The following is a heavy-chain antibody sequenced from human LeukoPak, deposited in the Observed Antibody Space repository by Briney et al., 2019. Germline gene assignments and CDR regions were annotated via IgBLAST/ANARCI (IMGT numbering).Heavy chain of an antibody. CDR3: ASAVATPDPTFDY. V-gene: IGHV1-2*06. Sequence: ASVKVSCKASGYTFTGYSIVWVRQAPGHGLEWMGRINPNSGGTIYAQNFQGRVTMTRDTSISTAYMELNSLRSDDTAVYYCASAVATPDPTFDYWGQGTLVTVSS. J-gene: IGHJ4*02. D-gene: IGHD5-12*01. CDR1: GYTFTGYS. CDR2: INPNSGGT.